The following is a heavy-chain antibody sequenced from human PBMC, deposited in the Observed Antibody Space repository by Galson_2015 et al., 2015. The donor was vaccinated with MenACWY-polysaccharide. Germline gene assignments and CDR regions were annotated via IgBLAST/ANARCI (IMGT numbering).Heavy chain of an antibody. CDR1: GFTFDDYA. CDR2: ISWNSDII. J-gene: IGHJ4*02. Sequence: SLRLSCAASGFTFDDYAMRWVRHAPGKGLEWVSGISWNSDIIGYADSVKGRFTISRDSAKNSLYLQMNSLRPEDTALYYCAKGYSYSKSPVDHWGQGTLVTVSS. CDR3: AKGYSYSKSPVDH. V-gene: IGHV3-9*01. D-gene: IGHD2-15*01.